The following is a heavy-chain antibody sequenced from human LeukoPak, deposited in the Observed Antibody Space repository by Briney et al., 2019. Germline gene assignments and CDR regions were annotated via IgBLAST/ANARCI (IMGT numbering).Heavy chain of an antibody. D-gene: IGHD6-13*01. CDR2: IYYSGST. V-gene: IGHV4-59*01. Sequence: SVTLSLTCTVSGGSISSYYWSWIRQPPGKGLEWIGYIYYSGSTNYNPSLKSRVTLSVDTSKNQFSLKLSSVTAADTAVYYCARVKAAGIAFDIWGQGTMVTVSS. J-gene: IGHJ3*02. CDR1: GGSISSYY. CDR3: ARVKAAGIAFDI.